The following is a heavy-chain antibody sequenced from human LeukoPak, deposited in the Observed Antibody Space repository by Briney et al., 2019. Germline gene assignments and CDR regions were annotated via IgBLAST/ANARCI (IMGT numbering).Heavy chain of an antibody. Sequence: AASLKISCKGSGYSFTSYWIGWVRQMPAKGLELMGIIYPGDSDTRYSPSFQGQVTISADKSISTAYLQWSSLKASDTAMYYCARHFGSYATLDYWGEGTLVTVSS. J-gene: IGHJ4*02. CDR2: IYPGDSDT. CDR3: ARHFGSYATLDY. CDR1: GYSFTSYW. V-gene: IGHV5-51*01. D-gene: IGHD2-15*01.